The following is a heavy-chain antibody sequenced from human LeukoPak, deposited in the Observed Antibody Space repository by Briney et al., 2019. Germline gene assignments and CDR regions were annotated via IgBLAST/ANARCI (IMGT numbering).Heavy chain of an antibody. Sequence: QPGGSLRLSCAASGFTFNTYWMYWVRQAPGKGLVWVSHINSDGSIVNYGDSVKGRFTISRDNAKNTLYLQMNSLIADDTALYFCSRGRNWDDGDYWGQGTLVTVSS. V-gene: IGHV3-74*01. J-gene: IGHJ4*02. CDR1: GFTFNTYW. CDR3: SRGRNWDDGDY. CDR2: INSDGSIV. D-gene: IGHD1-1*01.